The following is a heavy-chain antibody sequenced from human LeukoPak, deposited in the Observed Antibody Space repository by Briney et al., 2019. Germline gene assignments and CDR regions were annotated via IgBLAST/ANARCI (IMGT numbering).Heavy chain of an antibody. J-gene: IGHJ4*02. CDR1: GGSFSGYY. CDR2: INHSGST. V-gene: IGHV4-34*01. D-gene: IGHD6-13*01. CDR3: ARHGQQQLLTFFDY. Sequence: SETLSLTWAVYGGSFSGYYWRLIRQPPGKGLEWIGEINHSGSTNYNPSLESRVTISVDTSKNQFSLKLRSMTAADTAAYYCARHGQQQLLTFFDYWGQGTLVTVSS.